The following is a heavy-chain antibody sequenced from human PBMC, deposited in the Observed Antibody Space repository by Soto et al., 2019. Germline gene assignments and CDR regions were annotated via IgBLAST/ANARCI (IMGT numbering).Heavy chain of an antibody. V-gene: IGHV1-69*13. CDR3: ARLHYYDSSGYFPGFDY. D-gene: IGHD3-22*01. CDR1: GGTFSSYL. CDR2: IIPIFGTA. Sequence: SVKVSCKASGGTFSSYLISWVRQAPGQGLEWMGGIIPIFGTANYAQKFQGRVTITADESTSTAYMELSSLRSEDTAVYYCARLHYYDSSGYFPGFDYWGQGTLVTVSS. J-gene: IGHJ4*02.